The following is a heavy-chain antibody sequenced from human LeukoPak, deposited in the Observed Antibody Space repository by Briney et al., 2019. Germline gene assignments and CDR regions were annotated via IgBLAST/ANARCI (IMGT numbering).Heavy chain of an antibody. J-gene: IGHJ4*02. D-gene: IGHD3-3*01. CDR1: GGSMSNSSYY. CDR3: VRSLYDGQNIDS. Sequence: SETLSLTCTVSGGSMSNSSYYWGWIREPRVKGLEWIGSIYYTGSTYYNPSFKSRITISVDTSKNQFSLKVNSATAADTAVYYCVRSLYDGQNIDSWGQGTLVTVSS. CDR2: IYYTGST. V-gene: IGHV4-39*07.